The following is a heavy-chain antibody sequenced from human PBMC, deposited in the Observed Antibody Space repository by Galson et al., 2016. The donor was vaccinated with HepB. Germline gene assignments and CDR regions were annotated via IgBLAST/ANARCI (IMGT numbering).Heavy chain of an antibody. CDR2: IRGDGAIT. Sequence: LSCAASGITLSGYWMHWVRQVPGKGLVWVSRIRGDGAITYYADSVEGRFTISRDNAKNTLYLQMNNLGAEDTAVYYCTISDYGDYWGQGTLVTVSS. CDR3: TISDYGDY. J-gene: IGHJ4*02. V-gene: IGHV3-74*01. CDR1: GITLSGYW.